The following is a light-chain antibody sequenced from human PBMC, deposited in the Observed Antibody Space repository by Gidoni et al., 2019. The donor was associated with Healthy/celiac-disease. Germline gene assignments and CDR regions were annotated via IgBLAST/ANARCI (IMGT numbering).Light chain of an antibody. Sequence: SYVLTQPPPVSVAPGKTASSTWGGNNIGSKSVHWYQQKPGQAPVLVIYYDSDRPSGIPERFSGSNSGNTATLTISRVEAGDEADYYCQVWDSSSDHVVFGGGTKLTVL. CDR3: QVWDSSSDHVV. J-gene: IGLJ2*01. V-gene: IGLV3-21*04. CDR2: YDS. CDR1: NIGSKS.